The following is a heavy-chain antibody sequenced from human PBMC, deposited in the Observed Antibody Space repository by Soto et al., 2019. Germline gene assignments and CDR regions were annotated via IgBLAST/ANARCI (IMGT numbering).Heavy chain of an antibody. CDR1: GFTVSSNY. CDR3: ARTIAVAHYGMDV. J-gene: IGHJ6*02. CDR2: IYSGGST. D-gene: IGHD6-19*01. V-gene: IGHV3-53*02. Sequence: EVQLVETGGGLIQPGGSLRLSCAASGFTVSSNYMSWVRQAPGKGLEWVSVIYSGGSTYYADSVKGRFTIFRDNSKNTLYLQMNSLRAEDTAVYYCARTIAVAHYGMDVWGQGTTVTVSS.